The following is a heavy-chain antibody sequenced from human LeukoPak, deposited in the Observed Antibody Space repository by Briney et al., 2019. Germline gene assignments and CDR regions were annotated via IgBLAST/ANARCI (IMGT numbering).Heavy chain of an antibody. J-gene: IGHJ5*02. CDR3: APQQTYSPYNWFDP. D-gene: IGHD5-12*01. Sequence: PGGSLRLSCVGSGFTISNYWMHWVRQAPGTGLVWVSRIHPDGSITTYADSVRGRFTISRDNAKNTLYLQMNSLRAEDTAVYYCAPQQTYSPYNWFDPWGQGTLVTVSS. CDR1: GFTISNYW. V-gene: IGHV3-74*03. CDR2: IHPDGSIT.